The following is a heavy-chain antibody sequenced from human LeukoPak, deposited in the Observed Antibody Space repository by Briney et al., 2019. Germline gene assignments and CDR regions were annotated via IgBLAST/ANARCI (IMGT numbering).Heavy chain of an antibody. D-gene: IGHD5/OR15-5a*01. J-gene: IGHJ3*02. CDR1: GFTFSSYS. V-gene: IGHV3-21*01. CDR3: ARGVSGIGDI. CDR2: ISSSSSYI. Sequence: PGGSLRLSCAASGFTFSSYSTNWVRQAPGKGLEWVSSISSSSSYIYYADSVKGRFTISRDNAKNSLYLQMNSLRAEDTAVYYCARGVSGIGDIWGQGTMVTVSS.